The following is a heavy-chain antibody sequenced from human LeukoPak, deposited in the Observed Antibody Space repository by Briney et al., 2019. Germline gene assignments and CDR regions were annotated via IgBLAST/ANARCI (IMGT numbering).Heavy chain of an antibody. CDR1: GFTFSSYS. V-gene: IGHV3-21*01. Sequence: GGSLRLSCAASGFTFSSYSMNWVRQAPGKGLEWVSSISSSSSYIYYADSVKGRFTISRDNAKNSLYLQMDSLRAEDTAVYYCARDGGSGSYYNEPSYFDYWGQGTLVTVSS. CDR3: ARDGGSGSYYNEPSYFDY. J-gene: IGHJ4*02. CDR2: ISSSSSYI. D-gene: IGHD3-10*01.